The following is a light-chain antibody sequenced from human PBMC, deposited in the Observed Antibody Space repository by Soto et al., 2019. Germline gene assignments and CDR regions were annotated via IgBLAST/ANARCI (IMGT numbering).Light chain of an antibody. CDR2: GVS. CDR1: QNISRF. J-gene: IGKJ1*01. CDR3: QQSYNSPLT. Sequence: DIQMSQSRSSLSASVGDRVTINCRSSQNISRFLNWYQQKQGRAPNLLIYGVSTLQVGVPSRFSGSGFGTDFSLTISSLQPADFGTYFCQQSYNSPLTFGQGTKA. V-gene: IGKV1-39*01.